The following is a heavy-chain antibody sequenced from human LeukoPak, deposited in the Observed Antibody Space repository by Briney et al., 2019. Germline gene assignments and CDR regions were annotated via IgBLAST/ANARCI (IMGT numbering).Heavy chain of an antibody. CDR2: IYYSGST. CDR1: GGSISSYY. J-gene: IGHJ5*02. Sequence: SETLSLTCTVSGGSISSYYWSWVRQPPGKGVEWIGYIYYSGSTNYNPSLTSRVTISVDTSKNQFSLKLTSVTAADTAVYYCARTPGRDWFALWGQGTLVAVSS. D-gene: IGHD1-14*01. V-gene: IGHV4-59*01. CDR3: ARTPGRDWFAL.